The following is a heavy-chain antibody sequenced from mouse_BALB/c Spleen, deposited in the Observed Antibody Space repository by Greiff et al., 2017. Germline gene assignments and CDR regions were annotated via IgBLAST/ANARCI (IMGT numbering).Heavy chain of an antibody. J-gene: IGHJ1*01. Sequence: EVHLVESGGGLVKPGGSLKLSCAASGFTFSSYAMSWVRQSPEKRLEWVAEISSGGSYTYYPDTVTGRFTISRDNAKNTLYLEMSSLRSEDTAMYYCARDWEWYFDVWGAGTTVTVSS. D-gene: IGHD4-1*01. CDR3: ARDWEWYFDV. CDR1: GFTFSSYA. V-gene: IGHV5-9-4*01. CDR2: ISSGGSYT.